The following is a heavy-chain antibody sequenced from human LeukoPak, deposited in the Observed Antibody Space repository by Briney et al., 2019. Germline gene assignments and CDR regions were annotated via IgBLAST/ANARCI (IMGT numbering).Heavy chain of an antibody. CDR1: GFTFSSYG. CDR3: AKDYYDSSAYYYARPRGSAVLD. Sequence: PGRSLRLXCAASGFTFSSYGMHWGRQAPGKGLEWVAVIWYDGSNKYYADSVKGRFTISRDNSKNTLYLQMNSLRAEDTAVYYCAKDYYDSSAYYYARPRGSAVLDWGQGTLVTVSS. V-gene: IGHV3-33*06. J-gene: IGHJ4*02. CDR2: IWYDGSNK. D-gene: IGHD3-22*01.